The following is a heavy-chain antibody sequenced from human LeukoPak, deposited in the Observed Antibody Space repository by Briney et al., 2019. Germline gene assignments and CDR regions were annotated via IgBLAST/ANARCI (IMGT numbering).Heavy chain of an antibody. CDR3: ARDTYTYCGGDCYPDAFDI. CDR2: ISSSSSYI. J-gene: IGHJ3*02. V-gene: IGHV3-21*01. D-gene: IGHD2-21*02. CDR1: GGSISSGGYY. Sequence: ETLSLTCTVSGGSISSGGYYWSWIRQAPGKGLEWVSSISSSSSYIYYADSVKGRFTISRDNAKNSLYLQMNSMRAEDTAVYYCARDTYTYCGGDCYPDAFDIWGQGTMVTVSS.